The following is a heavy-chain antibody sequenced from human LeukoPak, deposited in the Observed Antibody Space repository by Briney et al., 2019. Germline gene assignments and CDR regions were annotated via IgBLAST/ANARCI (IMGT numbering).Heavy chain of an antibody. D-gene: IGHD4-17*01. CDR3: ARVLTDYGDHGTHYFDY. V-gene: IGHV4-31*03. Sequence: SETLSLTCTVSGGSISSGGYYWSWIRQHPGKGLEWIGYIYYSGSTYYNPSLKSRVTISVDTSKNQFSLKLSSVTAADTAVYYCARVLTDYGDHGTHYFDYWGQGTPVTVSS. CDR2: IYYSGST. J-gene: IGHJ4*02. CDR1: GGSISSGGYY.